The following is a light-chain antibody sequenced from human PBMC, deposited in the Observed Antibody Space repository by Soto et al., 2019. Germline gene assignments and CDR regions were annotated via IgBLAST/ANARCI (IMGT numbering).Light chain of an antibody. CDR1: QSISSW. V-gene: IGKV1-5*01. Sequence: DIQMTQSPSTLSGSVGDRVTITCRASQSISSWFAWYQQKPGKAPKLLIYDASSLQSGVPSRFSGSGSETEFTLSISSLQPEDFATYFCQQIYSAPLTFGGGTKVDI. CDR2: DAS. CDR3: QQIYSAPLT. J-gene: IGKJ4*01.